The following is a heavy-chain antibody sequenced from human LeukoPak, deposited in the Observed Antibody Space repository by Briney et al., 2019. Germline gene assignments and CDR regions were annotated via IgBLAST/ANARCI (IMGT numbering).Heavy chain of an antibody. V-gene: IGHV4-34*01. J-gene: IGHJ4*02. D-gene: IGHD3-16*01. CDR3: ARGRYGPRLGN. CDR2: INNSGST. Sequence: SETLSLTCAVYGASFIDSYWSWLRQSPEKGLEWIGEINNSGSTSYNPSLNSRVIMSVDRSKNQFSLRLTSVTAADTAVYYCARGRYGPRLGNWGQGTLVTVSS. CDR1: GASFIDSY.